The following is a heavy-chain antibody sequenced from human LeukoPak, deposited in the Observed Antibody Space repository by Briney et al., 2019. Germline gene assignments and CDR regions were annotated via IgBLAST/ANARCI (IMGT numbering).Heavy chain of an antibody. D-gene: IGHD3-3*01. CDR2: MSGSGYYT. CDR1: GFTSSSYW. J-gene: IGHJ6*03. V-gene: IGHV3-23*01. Sequence: GGSLRLSCAASGFTSSSYWMNWIRQAPGKGLEWVSAMSGSGYYTYYVESVKGRFTISRDNSKNTLYLHMNSLRADDTAVYYCAKMEGQRLYDYCMDVWGRGTTVTVSS. CDR3: AKMEGQRLYDYCMDV.